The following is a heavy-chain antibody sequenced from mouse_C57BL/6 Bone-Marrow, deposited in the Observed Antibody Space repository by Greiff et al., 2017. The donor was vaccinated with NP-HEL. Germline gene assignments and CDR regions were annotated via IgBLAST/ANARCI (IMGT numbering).Heavy chain of an antibody. CDR3: ARHVDYDGWYFDV. Sequence: EVQRVESGGDLVKPGGSLKLSCAASGFTFSSYGMSWVRQTPDKRLEWVATISSGGSYTYYPDSVKGRFTISRDNAKNTLYLQMSSLKSEDTAMYYCARHVDYDGWYFDVWGTGTTVTVSS. CDR1: GFTFSSYG. D-gene: IGHD2-4*01. J-gene: IGHJ1*03. CDR2: ISSGGSYT. V-gene: IGHV5-6*01.